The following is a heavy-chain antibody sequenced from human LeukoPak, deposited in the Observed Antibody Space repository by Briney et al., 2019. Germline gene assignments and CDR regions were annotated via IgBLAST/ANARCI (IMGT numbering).Heavy chain of an antibody. CDR3: ARDPASGSYHNYFDY. CDR2: IYYSGST. CDR1: GGSINSYY. V-gene: IGHV4-59*01. J-gene: IGHJ4*02. D-gene: IGHD1-26*01. Sequence: PSETLSLICTVSGGSINSYYWSWIRQPPGKGLEWIGYIYYSGSTNYNPSLKSRVTISVDTSKNQFSLKLSSVTAADTAVYYCARDPASGSYHNYFDYWGQGTLVTVSS.